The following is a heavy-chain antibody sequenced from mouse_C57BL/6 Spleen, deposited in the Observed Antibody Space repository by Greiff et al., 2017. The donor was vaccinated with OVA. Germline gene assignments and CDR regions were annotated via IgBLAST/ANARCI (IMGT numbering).Heavy chain of an antibody. Sequence: QVQLKESGPELVKPGASVKISCKASGYAFSSSWMNWVKQRPGKGLEWIGRIYPGDGDTNYNGKFKGKATLTADKSSSTAYMQLSSLTSEDSAVYFCARAPESAMDYWGQGTSVTVSS. CDR3: ARAPESAMDY. CDR2: IYPGDGDT. CDR1: GYAFSSSW. V-gene: IGHV1-82*01. J-gene: IGHJ4*01.